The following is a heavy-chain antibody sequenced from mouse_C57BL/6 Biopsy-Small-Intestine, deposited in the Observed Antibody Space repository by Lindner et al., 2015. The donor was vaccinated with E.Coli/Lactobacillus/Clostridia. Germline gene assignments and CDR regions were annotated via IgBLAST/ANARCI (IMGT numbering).Heavy chain of an antibody. CDR1: GGTFSSYG. D-gene: IGHD3-3*01. CDR3: ARDRDPGTAGARPLGY. J-gene: IGHJ4*01. Sequence: SVKVSCKASGGTFSSYGITWVRQAPGQGLEWMGGIIPIFDTTNYAQKFQGRVTITADESTSTAYMELSSLRSEDTAVYYCARDRDPGTAGARPLGYWGQGTLVTVSS. V-gene: IGHV1-53*01. CDR2: IIPIFDTT.